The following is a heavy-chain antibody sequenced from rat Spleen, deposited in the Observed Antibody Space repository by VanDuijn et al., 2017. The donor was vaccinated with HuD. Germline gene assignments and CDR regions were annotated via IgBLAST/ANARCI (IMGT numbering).Heavy chain of an antibody. CDR1: GYIFTSYD. V-gene: IGHV1-60*01. CDR2: INGGSENT. J-gene: IGHJ2*01. Sequence: QVQLQQSGAELTKPGSSVKISCKASGYIFTSYDISWIKQRPGQALEWIGAINGGSENTNYNGKFRGKATLTVDKSSSTAFMQLSSLTPEDTAVYYCTRGAGYLDYWGQGVMVTVSS. CDR3: TRGAGYLDY. D-gene: IGHD2-2*01.